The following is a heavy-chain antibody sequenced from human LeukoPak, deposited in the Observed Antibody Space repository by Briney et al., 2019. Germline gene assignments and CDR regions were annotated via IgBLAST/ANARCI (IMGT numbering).Heavy chain of an antibody. CDR2: IKQDGSGK. V-gene: IGHV3-7*01. Sequence: GGSLRLSCAASGFTFSSYWMSWVRQAPGKGLEWVANIKQDGSGKYYVDSVKGRFTISRDNAKNSLYLQMNSLRAEDTAVYYCARVGDGEYQLPNYMDVWGKGTTVTVSS. CDR1: GFTFSSYW. J-gene: IGHJ6*03. CDR3: ARVGDGEYQLPNYMDV. D-gene: IGHD2-2*01.